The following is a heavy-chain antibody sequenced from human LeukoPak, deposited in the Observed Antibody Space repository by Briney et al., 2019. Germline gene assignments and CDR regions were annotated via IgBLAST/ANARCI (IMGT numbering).Heavy chain of an antibody. CDR3: AREVMSTVTGFDY. CDR1: GYTFTSYG. J-gene: IGHJ4*02. D-gene: IGHD5-24*01. V-gene: IGHV1-18*01. CDR2: ISAYNGNT. Sequence: ASVKVSCKASGYTFTSYGISWVRQAPGQGLEWMGWISAYNGNTNYAQKFSGRVTMTRDTSITTAYMELSSLRSDDTAVYYCAREVMSTVTGFDYWGQGTPVTVSS.